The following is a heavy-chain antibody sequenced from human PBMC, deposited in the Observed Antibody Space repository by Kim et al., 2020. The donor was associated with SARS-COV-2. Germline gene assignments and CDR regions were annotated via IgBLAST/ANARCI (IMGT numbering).Heavy chain of an antibody. CDR3: ARDYDYVWGSYRYRGGMDV. CDR2: ISSSSSYT. J-gene: IGHJ6*02. V-gene: IGHV3-11*06. Sequence: GGSLRLSCAASGFTFSDYYMSWIRQAPGKGLEWVSYISSSSSYTNYADSVKGRFTISRDNAKNSLYLQMNSLRAEDTAVYYCARDYDYVWGSYRYRGGMDVWGQGTTVTVSS. CDR1: GFTFSDYY. D-gene: IGHD3-16*02.